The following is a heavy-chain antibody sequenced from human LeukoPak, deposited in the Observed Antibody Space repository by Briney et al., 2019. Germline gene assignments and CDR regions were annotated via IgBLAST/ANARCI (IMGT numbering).Heavy chain of an antibody. CDR2: INPNSGGT. CDR1: DYTFSSYG. V-gene: IGHV1-2*04. CDR3: ARGHKGPYAITSEVDP. D-gene: IGHD5-12*01. Sequence: VASVKVSCKASDYTFSSYGISWVRQAPGQGLEWMGWINPNSGGTNYAQKFQGWVTMTRDTSISTAYMELSRLRSDDTAVYYCARGHKGPYAITSEVDPWGQGTLVTVSS. J-gene: IGHJ5*02.